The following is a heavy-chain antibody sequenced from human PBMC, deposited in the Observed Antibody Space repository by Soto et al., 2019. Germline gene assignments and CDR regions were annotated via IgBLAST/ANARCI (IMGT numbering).Heavy chain of an antibody. J-gene: IGHJ6*02. D-gene: IGHD2-15*01. V-gene: IGHV1-69*13. Sequence: SVKVSCKASGGTFSSYAISWVRQAPGQGLEWMGGIIPIFGTANYAQKFQGRVTITADESTSTAYMELSSLRSEDTAVYYCARTLQDYCSGGSCYPNYYYYYGMDVWGQGTTVTVSS. CDR2: IIPIFGTA. CDR1: GGTFSSYA. CDR3: ARTLQDYCSGGSCYPNYYYYYGMDV.